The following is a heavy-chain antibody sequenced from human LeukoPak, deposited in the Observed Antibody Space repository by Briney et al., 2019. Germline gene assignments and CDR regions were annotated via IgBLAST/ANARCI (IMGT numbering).Heavy chain of an antibody. CDR1: GFIFSSFG. CDR3: AKVDSSDYGDLRIPADY. D-gene: IGHD4-17*01. CDR2: ISYDGSNK. J-gene: IGHJ4*02. Sequence: TGGSLRLSCAASGFIFSSFGVHWVRQAPGKGLEWVAVISYDGSNKYYADSVKGRFTISRDNSKNTLYLQMNSLRVEDTAVYYCAKVDSSDYGDLRIPADYWGQGTLVIVSS. V-gene: IGHV3-30*18.